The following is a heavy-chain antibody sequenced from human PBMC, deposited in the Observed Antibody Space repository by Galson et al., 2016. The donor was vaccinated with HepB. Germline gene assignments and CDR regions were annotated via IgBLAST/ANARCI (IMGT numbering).Heavy chain of an antibody. CDR2: SFHDEDYT. J-gene: IGHJ3*02. V-gene: IGHV3-30-3*01. CDR3: TREANDAFDI. CDR1: GFTLSKYH. Sequence: SLRLSCAASGFTLSKYHLHWVRQAPGKGLEWVALSFHDEDYTYYPDSVKGRFTISRDNTKGTVYLHMNSLRDEDTAVYYCTREANDAFDIWCQGTMVTVSS.